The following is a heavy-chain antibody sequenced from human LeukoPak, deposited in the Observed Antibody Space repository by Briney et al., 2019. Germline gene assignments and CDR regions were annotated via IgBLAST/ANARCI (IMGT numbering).Heavy chain of an antibody. V-gene: IGHV3-74*01. J-gene: IGHJ4*02. D-gene: IGHD6-6*01. CDR1: GFSFSGHW. Sequence: GGSLSLSCTASGFSFSGHWMHWARQLPGKGLVWVSRISPTGSTTSYADSVKGRFTVSRDNAKNTLYLQVNNLRAEDTAVYYCARGPNSNWSGLDFWGQGTLLTASS. CDR2: ISPTGSTT. CDR3: ARGPNSNWSGLDF.